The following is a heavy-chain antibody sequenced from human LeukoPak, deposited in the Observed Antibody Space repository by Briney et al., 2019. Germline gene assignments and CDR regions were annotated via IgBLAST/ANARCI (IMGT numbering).Heavy chain of an antibody. CDR3: ARGNVPTNVAAAGFDY. CDR2: ISYDGSNK. V-gene: IGHV3-30*04. D-gene: IGHD6-13*01. CDR1: RFTFSSYA. Sequence: PGGSLRLSCAASRFTFSSYAMHWVRQAPGKGLECVAVISYDGSNKYYADSVKGRFTISRDNSKNTLYLQMNSLRAEDTAVYYCARGNVPTNVAAAGFDYWGQGTLVTVSS. J-gene: IGHJ4*02.